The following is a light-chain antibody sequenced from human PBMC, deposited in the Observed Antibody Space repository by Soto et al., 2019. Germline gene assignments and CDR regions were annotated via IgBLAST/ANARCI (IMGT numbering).Light chain of an antibody. CDR3: SSYTCSSYV. Sequence: LTQPASMSGSPGQSITIPCTGTSSDVGGYNYVSWYQQHPGKAPKLMIYDVSNRPSGVSNRFSGSKSGNTASLTISGLQAEDEADYYCSSYTCSSYVFGTGTKVTVL. CDR1: SSDVGGYNY. CDR2: DVS. V-gene: IGLV2-14*01. J-gene: IGLJ1*01.